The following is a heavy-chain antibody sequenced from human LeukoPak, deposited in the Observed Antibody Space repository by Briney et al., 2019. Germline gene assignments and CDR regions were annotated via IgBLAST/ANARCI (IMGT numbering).Heavy chain of an antibody. CDR1: GYTFTGYY. V-gene: IGHV1-2*02. CDR3: ARPPITMVRGVINRYWFDP. Sequence: GASVKVSCKASGYTFTGYYMHWVRQAPGQGLEWMGWNNPNSGGTNYAQKFQGRVTMTRDTSISTAYMELSRLRSDDTAVYYCARPPITMVRGVINRYWFDPWGQGTLVTVSS. D-gene: IGHD3-10*01. J-gene: IGHJ5*02. CDR2: NNPNSGGT.